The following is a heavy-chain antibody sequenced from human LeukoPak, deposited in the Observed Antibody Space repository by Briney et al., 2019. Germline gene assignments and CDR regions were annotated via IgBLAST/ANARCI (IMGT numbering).Heavy chain of an antibody. V-gene: IGHV4-34*01. CDR1: GGSFSGYY. CDR3: ARTSIITMVRGVLDY. CDR2: INHSGST. J-gene: IGHJ4*02. Sequence: SETLSLTCAVSGGSFSGYYWSWIRQPPGKGLEWIGEINHSGSTNYNPSLKSRVTISVDTSKNQFSLKLSSVTAADTAVYYCARTSIITMVRGVLDYWGQGTLVTVSS. D-gene: IGHD3-10*01.